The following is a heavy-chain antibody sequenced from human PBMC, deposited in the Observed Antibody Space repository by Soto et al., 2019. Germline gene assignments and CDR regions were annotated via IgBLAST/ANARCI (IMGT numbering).Heavy chain of an antibody. D-gene: IGHD4-17*01. Sequence: QVQLVESGGGVVQPGRSLRLSCAASGFTFSSYGMHWVRQAPGKGLEWVAVIWYDGSNKYYADSVKGRFTISRDNSKNTLYLQMNSLRAEDTAVYYCARGGNYGGNYFDYWGQGTLVTVSS. V-gene: IGHV3-33*01. CDR1: GFTFSSYG. CDR3: ARGGNYGGNYFDY. J-gene: IGHJ4*02. CDR2: IWYDGSNK.